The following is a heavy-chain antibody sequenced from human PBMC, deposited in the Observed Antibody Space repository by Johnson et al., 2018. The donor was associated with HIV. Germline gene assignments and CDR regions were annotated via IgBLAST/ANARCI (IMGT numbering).Heavy chain of an antibody. V-gene: IGHV3-66*02. CDR2: ISGGGGT. D-gene: IGHD2-2*01. CDR3: ARPRIEVLPAGAFDI. Sequence: VQLVESGGGLVQPGGSLRLSCAASGFTFSDYYISWIRQAPGKGLEWVSVISGGGGTYYGDSVKGRFTISRDNSKNTVFLQMNSLRGDDTAVYSCARPRIEVLPAGAFDIWCPGTMVTVSS. J-gene: IGHJ3*02. CDR1: GFTFSDYY.